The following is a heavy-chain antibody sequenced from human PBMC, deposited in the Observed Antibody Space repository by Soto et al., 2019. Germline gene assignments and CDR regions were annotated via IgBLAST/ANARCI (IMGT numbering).Heavy chain of an antibody. CDR2: IYHSGST. V-gene: IGHV4-4*02. CDR1: GGSISSSNW. CDR3: ARASGDFWSGYPYYFDY. D-gene: IGHD3-3*01. Sequence: SETLSLTCAVSGGSISSSNWWSWVRQPPGKGLEWIGEIYHSGSTNYNPSLKSRVPISVDKSKNQFSLKLSSVTAADTAVYYCARASGDFWSGYPYYFDYWGQGTLVTVSS. J-gene: IGHJ4*02.